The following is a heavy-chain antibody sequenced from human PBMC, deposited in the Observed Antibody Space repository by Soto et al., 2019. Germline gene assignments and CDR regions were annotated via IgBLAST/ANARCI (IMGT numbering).Heavy chain of an antibody. CDR3: ARDLPWGYFDY. CDR2: IRDDGGLA. D-gene: IGHD7-27*01. Sequence: DVQLVESGGGLVQPGGSLRLSCVVSGFSFSTTWMTWVRQAPGKGLEWVANIRDDGGLANYADSVKGRFTISRDNVKQTLYLQMNGLTADDTAVYYCARDLPWGYFDYWGQGTLVTVSS. V-gene: IGHV3-7*01. CDR1: GFSFSTTW. J-gene: IGHJ4*02.